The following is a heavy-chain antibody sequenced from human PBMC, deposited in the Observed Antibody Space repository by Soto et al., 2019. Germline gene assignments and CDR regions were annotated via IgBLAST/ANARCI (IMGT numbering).Heavy chain of an antibody. V-gene: IGHV3-23*01. Sequence: EVQLLESGGGLGQPGGSLRLSCAASGFTFSSYAMSWVRQAPGKGLEWVSAISGSGGSTYYADSVKGRFTISRDNSKNTLYLQMNRLRAEETAVYYCASTTSITIFGVVNSLDTRGQGTMVTVSS. D-gene: IGHD3-3*01. CDR3: ASTTSITIFGVVNSLDT. J-gene: IGHJ3*02. CDR1: GFTFSSYA. CDR2: ISGSGGST.